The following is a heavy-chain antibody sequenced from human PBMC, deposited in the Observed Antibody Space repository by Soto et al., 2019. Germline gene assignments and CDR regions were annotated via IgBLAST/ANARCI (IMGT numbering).Heavy chain of an antibody. V-gene: IGHV3-30*18. D-gene: IGHD6-13*01. CDR1: GFTFSSYG. CDR2: ISYDGSNK. CDR3: AKDAAGSYYYYYYGMDV. Sequence: LRLSCAASGFTFSSYGMHWVRQAPGKGLEWVAVISYDGSNKYYADSVKGRFTISRDNSKNTLYLQMNSLRAEDTAVYYCAKDAAGSYYYYYYGMDVWGQGTTVTVSS. J-gene: IGHJ6*02.